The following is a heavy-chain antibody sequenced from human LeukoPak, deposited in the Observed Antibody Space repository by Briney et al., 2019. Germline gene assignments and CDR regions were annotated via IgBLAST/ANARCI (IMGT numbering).Heavy chain of an antibody. D-gene: IGHD3/OR15-3a*01. CDR2: VNPGTGNT. Sequence: GASVKVSCKAAGYSFTTFHISWVRQAPGQGPEWVGWVNPGTGNTGYAQKFQGRVTITQNNSVTTVYMELSSLTSEDTAVYYCARRGLVAGIYDLVYGFDMWGQGTMVTVSS. CDR1: GYSFTTFH. CDR3: ARRGLVAGIYDLVYGFDM. J-gene: IGHJ3*02. V-gene: IGHV1-8*03.